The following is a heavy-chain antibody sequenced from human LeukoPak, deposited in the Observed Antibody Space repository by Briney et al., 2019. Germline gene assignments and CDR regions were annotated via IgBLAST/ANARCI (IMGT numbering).Heavy chain of an antibody. CDR1: GFTVSSNY. CDR2: IYSGGST. CDR3: ARRAGEYSHPYDY. V-gene: IGHV3-66*04. D-gene: IGHD4-17*01. J-gene: IGHJ4*02. Sequence: GGSLRLSCAASGFTVSSNYVSWVRQAPGKGLEWVSVIYSGGSTYYADSVKGRFTFSRDNSKNTLYLQMNSLRAEDTAVYYCARRAGEYSHPYDYWGQGTLVTVSS.